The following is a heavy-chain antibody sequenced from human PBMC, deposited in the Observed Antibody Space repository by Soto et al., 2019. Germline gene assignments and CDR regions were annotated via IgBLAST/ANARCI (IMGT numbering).Heavy chain of an antibody. CDR1: GFTVSTNY. CDR2: IYSDGGT. J-gene: IGHJ4*02. D-gene: IGHD4-17*01. V-gene: IGHV3-66*01. CDR3: ATRMTTAPY. Sequence: GGSLRLSCAASGFTVSTNYLSWVRQAPGKGLQWVSLIYSDGGTDYAESVKGRFTISRDNSKNTLYLQMNSLKAEDTAIYYCATRMTTAPYWGQGTLVTVSS.